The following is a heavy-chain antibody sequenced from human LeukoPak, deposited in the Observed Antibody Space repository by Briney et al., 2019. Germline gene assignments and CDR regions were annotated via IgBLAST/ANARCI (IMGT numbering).Heavy chain of an antibody. J-gene: IGHJ4*02. Sequence: PGGSLRLSCAASGFTFSSYWMSWVRQAPGKGLEWVANIKQDGSEKYYVDSVKGRFTISRDNAKNSLYLQMNSLRAEDTAVYYCARDLRQWLVYSDYWGQGTLVTVSS. D-gene: IGHD6-19*01. V-gene: IGHV3-7*01. CDR2: IKQDGSEK. CDR1: GFTFSSYW. CDR3: ARDLRQWLVYSDY.